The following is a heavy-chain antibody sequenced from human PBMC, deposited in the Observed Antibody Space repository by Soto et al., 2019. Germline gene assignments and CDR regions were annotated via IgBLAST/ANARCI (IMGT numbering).Heavy chain of an antibody. CDR1: GGTFSSYA. CDR3: ARVPGTIFGVVPYYFDY. Sequence: SVKVSCKASGGTFSSYAISWVRQAPGQGLEWMGGIIPIFGTANYAQKFQGRVTITADESTSTAYMELSSLRSEDTAAYYCARVPGTIFGVVPYYFDYWGQGTLVTVS. V-gene: IGHV1-69*13. CDR2: IIPIFGTA. D-gene: IGHD3-3*01. J-gene: IGHJ4*02.